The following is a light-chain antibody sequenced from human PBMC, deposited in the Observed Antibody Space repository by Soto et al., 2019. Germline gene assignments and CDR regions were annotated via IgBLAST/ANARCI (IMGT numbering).Light chain of an antibody. J-gene: IGKJ1*01. V-gene: IGKV3D-15*01. CDR1: QSVSSN. Sequence: EIVMTQSPATLSVSPGDRVTLSCRASQSVSSNLAWYQQKPGQPPRLLIYGASTRATGIPDTFSGSGSGTEFSLTISSLQSEDFAVYYCQQYFDWRTFGQGTRVEIK. CDR2: GAS. CDR3: QQYFDWRT.